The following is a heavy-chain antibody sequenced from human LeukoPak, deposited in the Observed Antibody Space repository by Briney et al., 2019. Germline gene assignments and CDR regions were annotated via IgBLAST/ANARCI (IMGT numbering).Heavy chain of an antibody. V-gene: IGHV1-58*02. Sequence: SVKVSCKASGFTFTSSAMQWVRQARGQRLEWIGWIVVGSGNTNYAQKFQERVTITRDMSTSTAYMELSSLRSEDTAVYYCAARMITFGGVIDYWGQGTLVTVPS. J-gene: IGHJ4*02. CDR2: IVVGSGNT. CDR3: AARMITFGGVIDY. D-gene: IGHD3-16*01. CDR1: GFTFTSSA.